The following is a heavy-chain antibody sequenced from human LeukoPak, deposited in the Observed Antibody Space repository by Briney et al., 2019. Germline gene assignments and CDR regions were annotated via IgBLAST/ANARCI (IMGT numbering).Heavy chain of an antibody. V-gene: IGHV4-38-2*02. D-gene: IGHD4-23*01. J-gene: IGHJ4*02. CDR3: ARGGLRWPRRGPFDY. CDR2: IYHSGST. Sequence: PSETLSLTCTVSGYSISSGYYWGWIRQPPGKGLEWIGSIYHSGSTYYNPSLKSRVTISVDTSKNQFSLKLSSVTAADTAVYYCARGGLRWPRRGPFDYWGQGTLVTVSS. CDR1: GYSISSGYY.